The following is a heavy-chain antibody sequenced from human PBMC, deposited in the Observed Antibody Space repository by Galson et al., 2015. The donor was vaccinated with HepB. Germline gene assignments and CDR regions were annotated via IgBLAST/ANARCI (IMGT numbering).Heavy chain of an antibody. Sequence: LSLTCAVYGGSFRGYYWSWIRQPPGKGLEWIGEINHSGSTNYNPSLKSRVTISVDTSKNQFSLKLSSVTAADTAVYYCARDPGVVPAAMRRTNWYFDLWGRGTLVTVSS. CDR2: INHSGST. V-gene: IGHV4-34*01. D-gene: IGHD2-2*01. J-gene: IGHJ2*01. CDR3: ARDPGVVPAAMRRTNWYFDL. CDR1: GGSFRGYY.